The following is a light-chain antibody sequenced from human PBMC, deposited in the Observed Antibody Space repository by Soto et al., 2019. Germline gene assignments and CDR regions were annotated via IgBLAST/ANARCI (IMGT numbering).Light chain of an antibody. CDR3: AAWDDSLSGVV. CDR2: RNN. V-gene: IGLV1-47*01. Sequence: QSALTQPPSASGTPGQRVTISCSGSSSNIGSNYVFWYQHLPGTAPKLLIYRNNHRPSGVPDRFSGSKSGTSASLAISGLRSEDETDYYCAAWDDSLSGVVFGGGTKLTVL. CDR1: SSNIGSNY. J-gene: IGLJ2*01.